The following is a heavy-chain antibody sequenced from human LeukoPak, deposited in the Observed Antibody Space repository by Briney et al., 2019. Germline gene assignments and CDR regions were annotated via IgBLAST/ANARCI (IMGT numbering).Heavy chain of an antibody. J-gene: IGHJ6*02. D-gene: IGHD1-1*01. CDR2: ISWNSGSI. CDR1: GFTFDGYA. V-gene: IGHV3-9*01. CDR3: AKDKGTTGYYGMDV. Sequence: GGSLRLSCAASGFTFDGYAMHWVRQAPGKGLEWVSGISWNSGSIGYADSVKGRFTISRDNAKNSLYLQMNSLRAEDTALYYCAKDKGTTGYYGMDVWGQGTTVTVSS.